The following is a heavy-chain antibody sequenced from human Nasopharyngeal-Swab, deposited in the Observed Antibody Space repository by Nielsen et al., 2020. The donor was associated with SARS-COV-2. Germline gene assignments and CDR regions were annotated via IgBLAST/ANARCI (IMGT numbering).Heavy chain of an antibody. CDR2: MNPNSGNT. CDR1: GYTFTSYD. Sequence: ASVKASCKASGYTFTSYDINWVRQATGQGLEWMGWMNPNSGNTGYAQKFQGRVTMTRNTSISTAYMELSSLRSEDTAVYYCARFGPGYSSGWDGNDYWAREPWSPSPQ. D-gene: IGHD6-19*01. V-gene: IGHV1-8*01. CDR3: ARFGPGYSSGWDGNDY. J-gene: IGHJ4*02.